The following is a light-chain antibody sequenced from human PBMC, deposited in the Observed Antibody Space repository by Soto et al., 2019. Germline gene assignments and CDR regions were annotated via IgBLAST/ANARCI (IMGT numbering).Light chain of an antibody. CDR2: DAS. CDR3: QQRSNWLRT. V-gene: IGKV3-11*01. CDR1: QSVSSY. J-gene: IGKJ1*01. Sequence: EIVLTQSPATLSLSPGERATLSCRASQSVSSYLAWYQQKPGQAPMLLIYDASNRATGIPARLSGSGSGTDFTLTISSLEPEDFAVYYCQQRSNWLRTFGQGTKVEIK.